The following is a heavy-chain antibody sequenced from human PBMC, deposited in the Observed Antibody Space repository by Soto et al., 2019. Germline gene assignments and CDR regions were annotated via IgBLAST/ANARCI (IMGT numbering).Heavy chain of an antibody. J-gene: IGHJ4*02. D-gene: IGHD2-21*01. V-gene: IGHV4-4*02. CDR3: ARHIGVPGTRGFDY. Sequence: QVQLQESGPGLVRPSGTLSLTCAVSGGSISDNNWWSLVRQPPGKGLEWIGEIYRSGTANYNPSLNSRVTISMDKSKNQISLHLYSVTAADSAVYYCARHIGVPGTRGFDYWGQGTLVTVSS. CDR1: GGSISDNNW. CDR2: IYRSGTA.